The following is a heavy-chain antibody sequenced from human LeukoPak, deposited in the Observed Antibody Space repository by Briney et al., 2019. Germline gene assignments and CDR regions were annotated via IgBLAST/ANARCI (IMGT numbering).Heavy chain of an antibody. CDR2: IYSSGSA. V-gene: IGHV4-39*01. J-gene: IGHJ4*02. Sequence: SETLSLTCTVSGGSINSNNYYWGWIRQPPGKGLEWIGSIYSSGSAYYNPSLKSRVTISVDTSKNQFSLRLSSVTAADTAVYYCQSRYLEWLLEYWGQGTLVTVSS. D-gene: IGHD3-3*01. CDR1: GGSINSNNYY. CDR3: QSRYLEWLLEY.